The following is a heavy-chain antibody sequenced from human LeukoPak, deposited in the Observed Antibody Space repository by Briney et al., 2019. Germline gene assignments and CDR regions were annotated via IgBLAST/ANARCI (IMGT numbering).Heavy chain of an antibody. CDR2: IGTSSTTI. Sequence: GGSLRLSCAASGFTFSSYTMNWVRQPPGKGLEWVSNIGTSSTTIYYADSVKGRFTISRDNAKNSLYLQMNSLRAEDTAVYYCAKSGVAVVVILALGYWGQGTLVTVSS. CDR3: AKSGVAVVVILALGY. D-gene: IGHD3-22*01. CDR1: GFTFSSYT. J-gene: IGHJ4*02. V-gene: IGHV3-48*01.